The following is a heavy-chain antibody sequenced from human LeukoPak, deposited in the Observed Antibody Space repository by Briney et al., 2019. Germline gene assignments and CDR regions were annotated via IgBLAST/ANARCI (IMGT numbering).Heavy chain of an antibody. V-gene: IGHV3-74*01. D-gene: IGHD1-26*01. CDR2: MNTDGTNT. Sequence: GGSLRLSCAASGFTFSIHWMHWVRQTPGQGLVWVSRMNTDGTNTAYADSVKGRFTISRDNARSTLFLQMNSLSPEDTAVYYCAREGSFSGIYALQYWGQGTVVTVSS. CDR1: GFTFSIHW. J-gene: IGHJ4*02. CDR3: AREGSFSGIYALQY.